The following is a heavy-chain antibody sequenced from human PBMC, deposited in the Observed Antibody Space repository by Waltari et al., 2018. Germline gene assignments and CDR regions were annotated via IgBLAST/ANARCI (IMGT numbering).Heavy chain of an antibody. J-gene: IGHJ4*02. CDR2: INHSGST. Sequence: QVQLQQWGAGLLKPSETLSLTCAVYGESFSNYYWTWIRQPPGKGLEWIGEINHSGSTNYNPSIKSRVTISVDTSKNQFSLKLSFVTAADTAVYYCARGPRVATFDYWGQGTLVTVST. CDR1: GESFSNYY. CDR3: ARGPRVATFDY. D-gene: IGHD3-3*01. V-gene: IGHV4-34*01.